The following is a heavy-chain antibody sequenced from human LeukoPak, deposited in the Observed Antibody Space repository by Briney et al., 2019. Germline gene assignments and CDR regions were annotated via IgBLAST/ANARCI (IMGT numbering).Heavy chain of an antibody. Sequence: PGGSLRLSCAASGFTFSNAWMSWVRQAPGKGLEWVGRIKSKTDGGTTDYAAPVKGRFTISRDDSKNTLYLQMNSLKTEDTAVYYCTTDRAGMVRGVSSGKTGFYYMDVWGKGTTVTVSS. CDR2: IKSKTDGGTT. CDR1: GFTFSNAW. D-gene: IGHD3-10*01. J-gene: IGHJ6*03. V-gene: IGHV3-15*01. CDR3: TTDRAGMVRGVSSGKTGFYYMDV.